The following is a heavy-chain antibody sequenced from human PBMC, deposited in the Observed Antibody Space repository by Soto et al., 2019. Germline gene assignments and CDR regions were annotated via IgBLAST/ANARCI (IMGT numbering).Heavy chain of an antibody. D-gene: IGHD6-19*01. CDR2: INVGNGNT. CDR3: AREKWGSGSRWLDP. Sequence: QVQVVQSGAEEKKPGASVKVSCKASGYTYISYSMHWVRQAPGQRLEWMGWINVGNGNTKYSQNFQGRVTINQDTSGSTAYMELSSLTSEDTAVYYCAREKWGSGSRWLDPWGQGTLVTVSS. CDR1: GYTYISYS. V-gene: IGHV1-3*05. J-gene: IGHJ5*02.